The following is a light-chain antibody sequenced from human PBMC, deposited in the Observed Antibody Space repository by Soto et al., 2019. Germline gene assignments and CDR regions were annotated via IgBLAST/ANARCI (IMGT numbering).Light chain of an antibody. CDR1: QSVSSY. CDR3: QQRSNWPWT. J-gene: IGKJ1*01. CDR2: DAS. V-gene: IGKV3-11*01. Sequence: EIVLTQSPATLSLSPGERATLSCRASQSVSSYLAWFQKKPGQAPRLLIYDASNRATGIPARFSGSGSGTDFTLTISSLEPEDFAVYYCQQRSNWPWTFDQGTKVDIK.